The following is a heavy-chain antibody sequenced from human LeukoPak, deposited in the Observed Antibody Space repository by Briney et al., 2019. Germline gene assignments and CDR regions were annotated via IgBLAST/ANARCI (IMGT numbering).Heavy chain of an antibody. V-gene: IGHV3-7*01. CDR3: ARNSGWYSNYYYGVDV. CDR1: GFTFSSYW. D-gene: IGHD6-19*01. CDR2: IKQDGSEK. J-gene: IGHJ6*02. Sequence: GGSLRLSCAASGFTFSSYWMSWVRQAPGKGLEWVANIKQDGSEKYYVDSVKGRFTISRDNAKNSLYLQMNSLRAEDTAVYYCARNSGWYSNYYYGVDVWGQGTTVTVSS.